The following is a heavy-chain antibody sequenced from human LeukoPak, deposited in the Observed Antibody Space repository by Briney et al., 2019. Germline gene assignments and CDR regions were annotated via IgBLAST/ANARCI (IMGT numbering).Heavy chain of an antibody. CDR2: IWYDGSNK. D-gene: IGHD1-1*01. J-gene: IGHJ6*02. CDR3: ARDLAGYPWDYYYYGMDV. Sequence: GRSLRLSCAASGFTFSSYGMHWVRQAPGKGLEWVAVIWYDGSNKYYADSVKGRFTISRDNSKNTLYLKMNSLRAEDTAVYYCARDLAGYPWDYYYYGMDVWGQGTTVTVSS. V-gene: IGHV3-33*01. CDR1: GFTFSSYG.